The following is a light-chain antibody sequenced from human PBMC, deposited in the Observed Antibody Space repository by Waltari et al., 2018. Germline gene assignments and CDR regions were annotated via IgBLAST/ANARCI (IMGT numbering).Light chain of an antibody. CDR3: QQYDRLPLT. CDR2: DAS. CDR1: QYISNY. Sequence: DIQMTQSPSPLSASVGDRVTITCQASQYISNYLSWYQHKPGEAPKLLIYDASDLETGVPSRFSGSGSGTDFTLTIVSLQPEDTATYYCQQYDRLPLTFGGGTNVEVK. J-gene: IGKJ4*01. V-gene: IGKV1-33*01.